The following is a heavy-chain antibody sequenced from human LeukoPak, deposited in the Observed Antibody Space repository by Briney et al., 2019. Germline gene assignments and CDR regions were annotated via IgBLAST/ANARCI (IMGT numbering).Heavy chain of an antibody. CDR2: IFASGST. Sequence: SQTLSLTCTVSGGSIRSETYYWSWLRQPAGKGLEWIGRIFASGSTNYNPSLKSRVTMSVDTSKNQFSLKLSSVTAADSAVYYCASHRTSGSYYRHIDVWGKGTTVTVSS. J-gene: IGHJ6*03. D-gene: IGHD1-26*01. CDR1: GGSIRSETYY. V-gene: IGHV4-61*02. CDR3: ASHRTSGSYYRHIDV.